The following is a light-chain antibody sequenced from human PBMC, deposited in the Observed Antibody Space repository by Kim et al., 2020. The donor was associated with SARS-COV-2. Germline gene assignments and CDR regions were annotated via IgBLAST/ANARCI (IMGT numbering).Light chain of an antibody. CDR1: NIGSKS. V-gene: IGLV3-21*04. J-gene: IGLJ2*01. CDR2: YDS. Sequence: APGKTARITCGGNNIGSKSVLGYQKKPGQAPVLVIYYDSDRPSGIPERFSGSNSGNTATLTISRVEAGDEADYYCQVWDSSSDLLVFGGGTKVTVL. CDR3: QVWDSSSDLLV.